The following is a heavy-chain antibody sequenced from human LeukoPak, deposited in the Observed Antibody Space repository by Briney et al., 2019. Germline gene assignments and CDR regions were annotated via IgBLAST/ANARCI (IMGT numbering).Heavy chain of an antibody. D-gene: IGHD1-26*01. CDR2: TYYSGST. CDR1: GGSISSSSYY. J-gene: IGHJ6*03. V-gene: IGHV4-39*07. CDR3: ARDSGKQLIHYYYMDV. Sequence: PSETLSLTCTVSGGSISSSSYYWGWIRQPPGKGLEWIGSTYYSGSTYYNPSLKSRVTISVDTSKNQFSLKLSSVTAADTAVYYCARDSGKQLIHYYYMDVWGKGTTVTVSS.